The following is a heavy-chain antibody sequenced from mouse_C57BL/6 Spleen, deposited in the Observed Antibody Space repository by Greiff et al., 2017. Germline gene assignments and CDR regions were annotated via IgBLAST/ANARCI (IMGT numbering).Heavy chain of an antibody. CDR3: ARSPLYDGSSYGYFDV. V-gene: IGHV1-9*01. J-gene: IGHJ1*03. CDR2: ILPGSGST. D-gene: IGHD1-1*01. Sequence: QVQLQQSGAELMKPGASVKLSCKATGYTFPGYWIEWVKQRPGHGLEWIGEILPGSGSTNYNEKFKGKATFTADTSSNTAYMQLSSLTTEDSAIYYCARSPLYDGSSYGYFDVWGTGTTVTVSS. CDR1: GYTFPGYW.